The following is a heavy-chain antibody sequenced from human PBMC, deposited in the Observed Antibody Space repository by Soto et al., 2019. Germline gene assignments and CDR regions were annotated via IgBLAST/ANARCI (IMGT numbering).Heavy chain of an antibody. CDR1: GGSISSGGYY. D-gene: IGHD3-3*01. J-gene: IGHJ5*02. V-gene: IGHV4-31*03. CDR3: ARGIGLLRFLEWLLVSHWFDP. CDR2: IYYSGST. Sequence: QVQLQESGPGLVKPSQTLSLTCTVSGGSISSGGYYWSWIRQHPGKGLEWIGYIYYSGSTYYNPSLKTRVTISVDSSKSQFSLKLSSVTAADTAVYYCARGIGLLRFLEWLLVSHWFDPWGQGTLVTVSS.